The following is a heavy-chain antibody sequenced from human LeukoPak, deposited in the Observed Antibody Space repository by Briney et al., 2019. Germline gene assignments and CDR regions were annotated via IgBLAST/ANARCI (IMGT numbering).Heavy chain of an antibody. V-gene: IGHV1-46*01. CDR1: GYTFTKSDY. J-gene: IGHJ4*02. CDR3: ARGPTDMDFDY. Sequence: ASVKVSCKASGYTFTKSDYMHWVRQAPGQGLEWMGIINPSDGTTFYAQKFQGRVTMTRDTPTNTVYMELSSLRFEDTAVFYCARGPTDMDFDYWGQGSLVTVSS. CDR2: INPSDGTT.